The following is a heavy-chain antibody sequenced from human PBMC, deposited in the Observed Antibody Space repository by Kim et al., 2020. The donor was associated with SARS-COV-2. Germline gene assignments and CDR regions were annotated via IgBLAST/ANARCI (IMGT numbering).Heavy chain of an antibody. D-gene: IGHD1-1*01. V-gene: IGHV4-28*01. CDR3: ARRLTGTGFDY. CDR2: IYNSGTT. CDR1: GLSISSGDW. J-gene: IGHJ4*02. Sequence: SETLSLTCAVSGLSISSGDWWGWIRQPPGKGLEWIGYIYNSGTTYYNPSLKSRVTMSVDTSKNQFSLKLSSVTAVDTAVYYCARRLTGTGFDYWGQGTLVTVSS.